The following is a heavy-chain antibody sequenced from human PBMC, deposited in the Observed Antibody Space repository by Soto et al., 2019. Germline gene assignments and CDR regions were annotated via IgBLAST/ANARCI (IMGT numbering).Heavy chain of an antibody. D-gene: IGHD5-12*01. V-gene: IGHV4-59*08. J-gene: IGHJ6*03. CDR3: ARHSEYSGYDFFDYYYMDV. CDR1: GVSISSYY. CDR2: IYYSGST. Sequence: PSETLSLTCTVSGVSISSYYWSWIRQPPGKGLEWIGYIYYSGSTNYNPSLKSRVTISVDTSKNQFSLKLSSVTAADTAVYYCARHSEYSGYDFFDYYYMDVWGKGTTVTVSS.